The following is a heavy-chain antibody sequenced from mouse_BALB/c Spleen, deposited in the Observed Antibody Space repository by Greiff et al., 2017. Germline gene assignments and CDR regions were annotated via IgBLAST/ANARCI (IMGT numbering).Heavy chain of an antibody. CDR1: GFSLTGYG. CDR2: IWGDGST. CDR3: AREPGYDYDNYYAMDY. V-gene: IGHV2-6-7*01. D-gene: IGHD2-4*01. Sequence: VQLQESGPGLVAPSQSLSITCTVSGFSLTGYGVNWVRQPPGKGLEWLGMIWGDGSTDYNSALKSRLSISKDNSKSQVFLKMNSLQTDDTARYYCAREPGYDYDNYYAMDYWGQGTSVTVSS. J-gene: IGHJ4*01.